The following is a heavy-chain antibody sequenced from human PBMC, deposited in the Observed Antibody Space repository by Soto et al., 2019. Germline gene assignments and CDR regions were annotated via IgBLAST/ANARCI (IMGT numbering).Heavy chain of an antibody. CDR2: ISPSNGPT. Sequence: QVQLVQSGTEVKKPGASVKVSCKASGYTFSNFGLSWVRQAPGQGSEWMGWISPSNGPTLSAQNFHGRVTMTTDTCTATAHMELRSLISDDTAVYYCARVIMIFGVANLGSYWDYWGQGTRVTVS. V-gene: IGHV1-18*01. CDR3: ARVIMIFGVANLGSYWDY. J-gene: IGHJ4*02. D-gene: IGHD3-3*01. CDR1: GYTFSNFG.